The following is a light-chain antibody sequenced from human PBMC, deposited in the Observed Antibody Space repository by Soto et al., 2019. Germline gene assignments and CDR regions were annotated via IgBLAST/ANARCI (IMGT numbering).Light chain of an antibody. J-gene: IGKJ5*01. CDR1: QGISSA. V-gene: IGKV1-13*02. Sequence: AIQLTQSPSSLSASVGDRVSITCRASQGISSALAWYQHNPGKAPKILIYDASSMESGVPSRFSGSESGTECTLTISSLQPEDFATYYCKQLKSCPLTFGKGTRLEIK. CDR3: KQLKSCPLT. CDR2: DAS.